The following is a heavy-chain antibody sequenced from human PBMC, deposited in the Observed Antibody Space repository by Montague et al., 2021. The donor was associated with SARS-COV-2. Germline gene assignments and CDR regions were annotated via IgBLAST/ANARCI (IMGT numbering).Heavy chain of an antibody. D-gene: IGHD5-18*01. CDR2: NYYSGSY. Sequence: SETLSLTCTVSGGSISSSSYYWGWNRQPPGKELEWNRSNYYSGSYYYNPCLKSRVTISVDKSKNQFSLKLISVTAAATAVYSCARHVDSYGPYYFDYWGQGTLVTVSS. CDR3: ARHVDSYGPYYFDY. J-gene: IGHJ4*02. CDR1: GGSISSSSYY. V-gene: IGHV4-39*01.